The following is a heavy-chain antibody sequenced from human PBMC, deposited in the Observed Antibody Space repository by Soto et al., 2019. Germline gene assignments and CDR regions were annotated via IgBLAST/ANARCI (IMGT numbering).Heavy chain of an antibody. V-gene: IGHV3-23*01. CDR3: ARGCEATTYFFDY. D-gene: IGHD5-12*01. CDR1: GFTFTNYA. CDR2: FSGSGGST. J-gene: IGHJ4*01. Sequence: PGGSLRLSCAASGFTFTNYAMSWVRQAPGKGLEWVSSFSGSGGSTYYAASVKGRFTISRDNSKSTLYLQMNSLRAEYTALYFCARGCEATTYFFDYWGQGTPVTVSS.